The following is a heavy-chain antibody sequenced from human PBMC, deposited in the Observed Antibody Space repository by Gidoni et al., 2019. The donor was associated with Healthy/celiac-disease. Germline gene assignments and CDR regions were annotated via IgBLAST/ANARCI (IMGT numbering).Heavy chain of an antibody. J-gene: IGHJ5*02. V-gene: IGHV3-49*03. CDR2: IRSKAYGGTT. Sequence: EVQLVESGGGLVQPGRSLRLSCTASGFTFGDYAMLWFRQAPGKGLEWVGFIRSKAYGGTTEYAASVKGRFTISRDDSKSIAYLQMNSLKTEDTAVYYCTRDSVGYYYGSGSYNWFDPWGQGTLVTVSS. CDR3: TRDSVGYYYGSGSYNWFDP. D-gene: IGHD3-10*01. CDR1: GFTFGDYA.